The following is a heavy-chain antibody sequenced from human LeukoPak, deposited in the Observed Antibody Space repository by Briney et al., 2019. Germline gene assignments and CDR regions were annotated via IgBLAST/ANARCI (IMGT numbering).Heavy chain of an antibody. CDR2: INSDGSWT. D-gene: IGHD2/OR15-2a*01. V-gene: IGHV3-74*01. CDR1: GFSFSTSA. Sequence: GGSLRLSCAASGFSFSTSAMSWVRQAPGKGLVWVSHINSDGSWTSYADSVKGRFTISKDNAKNTVYLQMNNLRAEDTAVYYCVSFYEAYWGRGTLVTVSS. J-gene: IGHJ4*02. CDR3: VSFYEAY.